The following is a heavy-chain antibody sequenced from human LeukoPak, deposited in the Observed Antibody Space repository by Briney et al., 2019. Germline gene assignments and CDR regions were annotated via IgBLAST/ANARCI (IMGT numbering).Heavy chain of an antibody. Sequence: PSETLSLTCTVSGGSIRSDYWSWIRQPPGKGLEWIGYTHYSGSPNYNPSLTSRVTISVDTSKNQFSLKLSSVTAADTAVYYCATEATKYTNNRCFDHWGHGTLVTVFS. V-gene: IGHV4-59*01. CDR2: THYSGSP. CDR3: ATEATKYTNNRCFDH. J-gene: IGHJ5*02. D-gene: IGHD1/OR15-1a*01. CDR1: GGSIRSDY.